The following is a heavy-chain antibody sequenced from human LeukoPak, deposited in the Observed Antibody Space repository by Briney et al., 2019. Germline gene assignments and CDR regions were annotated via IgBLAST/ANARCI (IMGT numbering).Heavy chain of an antibody. D-gene: IGHD2-2*02. CDR3: AKPDCPSTSCYTLDY. J-gene: IGHJ4*02. V-gene: IGHV3-23*01. CDR2: ISGSGDET. CDR1: GFTFNNFT. Sequence: GGSLRLSCVASGFTFNNFTMRWVRQAPGKGLEWVSAISGSGDETYYADSVKGRFTISRDNSKNTLYLQMSSLRVEDTAVYYCAKPDCPSTSCYTLDYWGQGILVTVSS.